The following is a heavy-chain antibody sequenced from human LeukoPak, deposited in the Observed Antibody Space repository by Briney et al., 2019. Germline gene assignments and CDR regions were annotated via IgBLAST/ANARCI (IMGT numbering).Heavy chain of an antibody. CDR2: ISSSGNTR. V-gene: IGHV3-48*03. CDR3: TGGGFDY. CDR1: GPTFSGHE. J-gene: IGHJ4*02. Sequence: LSGGSLRLSCAASGPTFSGHEMNWVRQAPGKGLEWISSISSSGNTRYYADSVKGRFTISRDNAKSSLYLQMNSLRVEDTAVYYCTGGGFDYWGQGALVTVSS.